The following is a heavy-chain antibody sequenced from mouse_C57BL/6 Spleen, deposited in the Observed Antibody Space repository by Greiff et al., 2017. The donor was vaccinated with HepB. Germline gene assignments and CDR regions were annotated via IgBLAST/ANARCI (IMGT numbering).Heavy chain of an antibody. D-gene: IGHD1-1*01. J-gene: IGHJ2*01. CDR1: GFTFSSYA. CDR3: AVYHYYDSSYPDYFDY. CDR2: ISDGGSST. Sequence: EVQVVESGGGLVKPGGSLKLSCAASGFTFSSYAMSWVRQTPEKRLEWVATISDGGSSTYYPDNVKGRFTISRDNAKNNLYLQMRHLKSEDTAMYYCAVYHYYDSSYPDYFDYWGQGTTLTVSS. V-gene: IGHV5-4*01.